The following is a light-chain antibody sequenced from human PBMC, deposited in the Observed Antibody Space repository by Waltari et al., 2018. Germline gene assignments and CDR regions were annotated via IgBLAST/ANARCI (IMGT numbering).Light chain of an antibody. V-gene: IGLV4-69*01. CDR2: VNSDGRH. CDR1: SGHSSNV. Sequence: QLVLTQSPSASASLGASVKLTCPLSSGHSSNVIAWLQPQPEKGPRYLMKVNSDGRHNQGNGIPDRFSGSRSGAERYLTISSLQSEDEADYYCQTGGHGTWVFGGGTKLTVL. J-gene: IGLJ3*02. CDR3: QTGGHGTWV.